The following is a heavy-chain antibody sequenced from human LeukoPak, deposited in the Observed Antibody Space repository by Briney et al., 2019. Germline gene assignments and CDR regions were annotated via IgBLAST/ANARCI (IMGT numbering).Heavy chain of an antibody. CDR2: ISYDGSNK. Sequence: GGSLRLSRAASGFAFSSYGMHWVRQAPGKGLEWVAVISYDGSNKYYADSVRGRFTISRDNSKKTVYLQMNSLRAEDTAVYYCANAFYSSGWYDYWGQGTLVTVSS. CDR1: GFAFSSYG. CDR3: ANAFYSSGWYDY. J-gene: IGHJ4*02. V-gene: IGHV3-30*18. D-gene: IGHD6-19*01.